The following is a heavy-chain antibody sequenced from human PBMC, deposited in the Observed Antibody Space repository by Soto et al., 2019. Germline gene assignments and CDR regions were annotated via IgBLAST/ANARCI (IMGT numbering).Heavy chain of an antibody. D-gene: IGHD2-2*01. V-gene: IGHV1-18*01. J-gene: IGHJ4*02. CDR2: ISTYNGNT. Sequence: ASVKVSCKASGYTFTSYGISWVRQAPGQGLEWMGWISTYNGNTNYAQKFQGRVTMTTDTSTSTAYMELRSLRSDDTAVYHCAREGLYCSGTSCYAVYYFAYWGQGTLVTVSS. CDR3: AREGLYCSGTSCYAVYYFAY. CDR1: GYTFTSYG.